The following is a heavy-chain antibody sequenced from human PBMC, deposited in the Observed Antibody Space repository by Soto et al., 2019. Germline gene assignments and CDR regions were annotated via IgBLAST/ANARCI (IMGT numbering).Heavy chain of an antibody. CDR1: GFTFSSYS. V-gene: IGHV3-21*01. Sequence: LRVSCATSGFTFSSYSMNWVRQAPGKGLEWFSSISISSSYIYYADSVKGRFTISRDHAKNSLYLQMNSLRAEDTAVYYCARDRVVRGVRHDAFNXRGQVPMVTVS. CDR2: ISISSSYI. J-gene: IGHJ3*02. CDR3: ARDRVVRGVRHDAFNX. D-gene: IGHD3-10*01.